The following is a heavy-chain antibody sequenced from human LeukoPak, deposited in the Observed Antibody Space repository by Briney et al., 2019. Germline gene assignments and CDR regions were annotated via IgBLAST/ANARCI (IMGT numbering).Heavy chain of an antibody. J-gene: IGHJ4*02. CDR3: ARVVPPATMYYFAY. CDR2: IYYSGST. CDR1: GGSISSGDYY. V-gene: IGHV4-30-4*08. D-gene: IGHD2-2*01. Sequence: SETLSLTCTVSGGSISSGDYYWSWIRQPPGKGLEWIGYIYYSGSTYYNPALKSRVTISVDTSKNQFSLKLSSVTAADTAVYYCARVVPPATMYYFAYWGQGTLATVSS.